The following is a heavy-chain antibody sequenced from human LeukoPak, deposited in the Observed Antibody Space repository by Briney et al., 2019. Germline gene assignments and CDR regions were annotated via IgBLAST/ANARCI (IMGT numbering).Heavy chain of an antibody. V-gene: IGHV4-39*07. CDR3: ARGGYCSSTSCYGDFIFDY. D-gene: IGHD2-2*01. CDR1: GGSISSTSYY. J-gene: IGHJ4*02. Sequence: SETLSLTCTVSGGSISSTSYYWGWIRQPPGKGLEWIGSIYYSGSTYYNPSLKSRVTISVDRSKNQFSLKLSSVTAADTAVYYCARGGYCSSTSCYGDFIFDYWGQGTLVTVSS. CDR2: IYYSGST.